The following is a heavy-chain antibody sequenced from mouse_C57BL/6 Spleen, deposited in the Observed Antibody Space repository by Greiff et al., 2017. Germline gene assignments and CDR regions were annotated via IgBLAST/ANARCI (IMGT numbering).Heavy chain of an antibody. Sequence: VQLQESGAELVRPGTSVKVSCKASGYAFTNYLIEWVKQRPGQGLEWIGVINPGSGGTNYNEKFKGKATLTADKSSSTAYMQLSSLTSEDSAVYFCARGYDYGFSFAYWGQGTLVTVSA. V-gene: IGHV1-54*01. D-gene: IGHD2-4*01. J-gene: IGHJ3*01. CDR2: INPGSGGT. CDR3: ARGYDYGFSFAY. CDR1: GYAFTNYL.